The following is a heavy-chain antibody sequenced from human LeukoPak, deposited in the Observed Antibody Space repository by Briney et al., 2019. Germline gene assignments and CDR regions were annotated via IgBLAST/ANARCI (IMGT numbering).Heavy chain of an antibody. CDR2: IIPIFGTA. CDR1: GGTFSSYA. V-gene: IGHV1-69*13. D-gene: IGHD1-26*01. Sequence: SVKVSCKASGGTFSSYAISWVRQAPGQGLEWMGGIIPIFGTANYAQKFQGRVTITADESTSTAYMELSSLRSEDTAVYYCASPQSGSYDSEFDYWGQGTLVTVSS. CDR3: ASPQSGSYDSEFDY. J-gene: IGHJ4*02.